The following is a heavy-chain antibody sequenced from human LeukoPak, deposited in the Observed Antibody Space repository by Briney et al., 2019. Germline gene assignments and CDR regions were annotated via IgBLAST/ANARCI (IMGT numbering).Heavy chain of an antibody. Sequence: PGGSLRLSCAASGFSFGTSWMTWVRQAPGKALEWVATIKPDGSTELYVEIVKGRFTISRDNGKNSLFLQMSGLRAEDTAVYYCTRRNKDDSSGYYYDWGQGTLVTVSS. CDR3: TRRNKDDSSGYYYD. J-gene: IGHJ4*02. V-gene: IGHV3-7*03. CDR2: IKPDGSTE. CDR1: GFSFGTSW. D-gene: IGHD3-22*01.